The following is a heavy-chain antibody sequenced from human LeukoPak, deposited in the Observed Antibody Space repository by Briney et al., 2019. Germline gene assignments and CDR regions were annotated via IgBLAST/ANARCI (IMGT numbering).Heavy chain of an antibody. J-gene: IGHJ5*02. CDR3: AREGIHYDFWSSFDP. D-gene: IGHD3-3*01. CDR1: GYTFTGYY. V-gene: IGHV1-2*02. CDR2: INPNSGGT. Sequence: ASVKVSCKASGYTFTGYYMHWVRQAPGQGLEWMGWINPNSGGTNYAQKFQGRVTMTRDTSISTAYMELSRLRSDDTAVYYCAREGIHYDFWSSFDPWGQGTLVTVSS.